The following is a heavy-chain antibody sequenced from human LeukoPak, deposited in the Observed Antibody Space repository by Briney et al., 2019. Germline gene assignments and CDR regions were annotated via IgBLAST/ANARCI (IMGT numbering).Heavy chain of an antibody. Sequence: GGSLRLSCAASGFTFSSSAMSWVRQAPGKGLEWVSTSASGAGSYHADSVKGRFTISRDNSNNTLYLQMSSLRADDTALYYCAKTGTEDSYSIHFDHWGQGALVTVSS. D-gene: IGHD5-24*01. J-gene: IGHJ4*02. CDR3: AKTGTEDSYSIHFDH. CDR1: GFTFSSSA. V-gene: IGHV3-23*01. CDR2: SASGAGS.